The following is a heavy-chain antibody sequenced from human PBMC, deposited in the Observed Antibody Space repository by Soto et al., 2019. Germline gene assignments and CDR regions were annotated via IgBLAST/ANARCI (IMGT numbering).Heavy chain of an antibody. Sequence: GGSLRLSCAASGFTYSTYTMHWVRQAPGKGLEWVAVISYDGNNKFYADSVKGRFTISRDSTKQTLYLQMNSLRAEDTAVYYCARGLTTVTTVRYFDYWGQGALVTVSS. J-gene: IGHJ4*02. D-gene: IGHD4-17*01. CDR2: ISYDGNNK. V-gene: IGHV3-30-3*01. CDR3: ARGLTTVTTVRYFDY. CDR1: GFTYSTYT.